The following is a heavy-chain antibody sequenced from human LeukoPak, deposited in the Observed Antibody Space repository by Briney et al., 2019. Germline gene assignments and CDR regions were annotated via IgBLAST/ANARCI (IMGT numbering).Heavy chain of an antibody. CDR3: ARSINPYDSSGSFDY. Sequence: SVKVSCKASGGTFSNYAISWVRQAPGQGLEWMGRIIPIFGTANYAQKFQGRVTITADESTSTAYMELSSLRSEDTAVYYCARSINPYDSSGSFDYWGQGTLVTVSS. CDR1: GGTFSNYA. J-gene: IGHJ4*02. CDR2: IIPIFGTA. V-gene: IGHV1-69*13. D-gene: IGHD3-22*01.